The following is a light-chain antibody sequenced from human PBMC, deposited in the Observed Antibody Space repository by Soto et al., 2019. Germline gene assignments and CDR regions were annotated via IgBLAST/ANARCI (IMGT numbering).Light chain of an antibody. J-gene: IGKJ5*01. V-gene: IGKV3-11*01. CDR2: DIS. CDR1: QSVAGS. CDR3: QQRSNRIT. Sequence: EIVLTQSPATLSLSPGERAILSCRASQSVAGSLAWYQQKPGQAPRLLIYDISTRAAAIPARFSGSGSGTDFTLTVSSLEPEDFALYYCQQRSNRITFGQVTRLAIK.